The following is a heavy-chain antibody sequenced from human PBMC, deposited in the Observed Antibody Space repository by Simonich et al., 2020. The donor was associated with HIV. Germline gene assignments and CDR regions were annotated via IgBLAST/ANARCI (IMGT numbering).Heavy chain of an antibody. CDR3: ATPSLAATAFDY. D-gene: IGHD2-15*01. Sequence: EVQLVQSGAEVKKPGATVKISCKVSGYTFTDYYIHWVQQAPGKGLEWMGLGDPEDGEAIFAEKFQGRVTITADTSTDTAYMELSGLRSEDTAVYYCATPSLAATAFDYWGQGTLVTVSS. J-gene: IGHJ4*02. CDR2: GDPEDGEA. V-gene: IGHV1-69-2*01. CDR1: GYTFTDYY.